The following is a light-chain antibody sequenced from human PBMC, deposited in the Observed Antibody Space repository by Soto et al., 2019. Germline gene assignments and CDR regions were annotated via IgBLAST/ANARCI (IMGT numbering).Light chain of an antibody. V-gene: IGKV1-5*01. CDR2: DAS. Sequence: DIQMTQSPSILSASVGDRVTITCRASQSISNWLAWYQQKPGRAPKVLIYDASSLQSGVPSRFSGSGSGTEVTLTFSSLQPDDIATYYCQQYKSYSYTFGQGTNLEI. CDR1: QSISNW. J-gene: IGKJ2*01. CDR3: QQYKSYSYT.